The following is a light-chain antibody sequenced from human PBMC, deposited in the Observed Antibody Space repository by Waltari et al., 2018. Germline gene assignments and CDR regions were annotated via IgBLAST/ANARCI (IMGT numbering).Light chain of an antibody. J-gene: IGLJ3*02. CDR2: DVI. Sequence: QSALTQPASVSGSPGQSITIPCTGTNSDVGGYNYVSWYQQRPGNAPKLMIYDVINRPSGVSNRFSGSKSGNTASLTISGLQAEDEADYYCCSFTSSSTWVFGGGTKLTVL. CDR3: CSFTSSSTWV. V-gene: IGLV2-14*03. CDR1: NSDVGGYNY.